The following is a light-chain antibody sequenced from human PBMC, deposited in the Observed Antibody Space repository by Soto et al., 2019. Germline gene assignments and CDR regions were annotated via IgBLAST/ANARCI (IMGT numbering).Light chain of an antibody. CDR1: SSNIGSNT. Sequence: QSVLTQPPSASGTPGQRVTISCSGSSSNIGSNTVNWYQQLPGTAPKLLIYNNNQRPSGVPDRFSGSKSGTSASLAISGLQSEDEDDYYCAAWDDSLNGLVFGTGTNVTVL. CDR3: AAWDDSLNGLV. J-gene: IGLJ1*01. CDR2: NNN. V-gene: IGLV1-44*01.